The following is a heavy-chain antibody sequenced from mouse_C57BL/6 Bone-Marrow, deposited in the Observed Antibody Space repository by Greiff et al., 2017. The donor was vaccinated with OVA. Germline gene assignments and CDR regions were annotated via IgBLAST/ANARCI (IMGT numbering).Heavy chain of an antibody. V-gene: IGHV1-54*01. D-gene: IGHD1-1*01. CDR3: ARGPYYYGSRWFAY. J-gene: IGHJ3*01. Sequence: QVQLQQSGAELVRPGTSVKVSCKASGYAFTNYLIEWVKQRPGQGLEWIGVINPGSGGTNSNEKFKGKATLTADKSSSTAYMQLSSLTSEDSAVYFCARGPYYYGSRWFAYWGQGTLVTVSA. CDR2: INPGSGGT. CDR1: GYAFTNYL.